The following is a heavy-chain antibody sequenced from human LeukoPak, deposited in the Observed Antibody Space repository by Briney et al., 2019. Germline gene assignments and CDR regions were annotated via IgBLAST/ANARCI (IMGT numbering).Heavy chain of an antibody. CDR3: ARYAYSGSYYVDY. CDR1: GGSISSYY. Sequence: SETLSLTCTVSGGSISSYYWSWIRQPPGKGLGWIGYIYYSGSTNYNPSLKSRVTISVDTSKNQFSLKLSSVTAADTAVYYCARYAYSGSYYVDYWGQGTLVTVSS. J-gene: IGHJ4*02. CDR2: IYYSGST. V-gene: IGHV4-59*01. D-gene: IGHD1-26*01.